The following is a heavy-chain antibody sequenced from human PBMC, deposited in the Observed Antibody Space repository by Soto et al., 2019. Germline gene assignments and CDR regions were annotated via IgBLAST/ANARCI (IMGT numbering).Heavy chain of an antibody. CDR3: ARDRGIVGGLDY. D-gene: IGHD2-15*01. Sequence: EVQLVESGGGLVQPGGSLRLSCAASGFTFSSYEMNWVRQAPGKGLEWVSYISSSGSTIYYADSVKGRFTISRDNAKNSLYLQMNSLRAEDTAVYYCARDRGIVGGLDYWGQGTLLIVSS. CDR1: GFTFSSYE. J-gene: IGHJ4*02. V-gene: IGHV3-48*03. CDR2: ISSSGSTI.